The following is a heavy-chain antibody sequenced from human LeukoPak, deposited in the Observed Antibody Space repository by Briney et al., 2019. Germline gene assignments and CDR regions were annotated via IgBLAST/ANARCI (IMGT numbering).Heavy chain of an antibody. Sequence: GGSLRLSCATSGFAFSNAWMNWVRQAPGKGLEWVGRIRSNSDGGTIDYAAPVKGRFTLSRDDSKTTLYLQMNSLQTEDTAVYYCATDFYDSTWGQGTLVTVSS. V-gene: IGHV3-15*07. D-gene: IGHD3-22*01. CDR3: ATDFYDST. J-gene: IGHJ5*02. CDR1: GFAFSNAW. CDR2: IRSNSDGGTI.